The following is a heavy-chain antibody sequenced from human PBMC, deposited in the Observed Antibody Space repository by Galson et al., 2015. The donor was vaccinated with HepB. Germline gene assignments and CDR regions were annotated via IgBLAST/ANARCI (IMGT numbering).Heavy chain of an antibody. V-gene: IGHV3-21*01. CDR1: GFTFNTYT. CDR2: ISSGSDYI. Sequence: SLRLSCAASGFTFNTYTINWVRQAPGKGLEWISSISSGSDYIYYADSVKGRFTVSRDNAKNSLFLQMNSLRAEDTAVYYCARSVAGCFDYWGQGTLVTVSS. CDR3: ARSVAGCFDY. D-gene: IGHD2-15*01. J-gene: IGHJ4*02.